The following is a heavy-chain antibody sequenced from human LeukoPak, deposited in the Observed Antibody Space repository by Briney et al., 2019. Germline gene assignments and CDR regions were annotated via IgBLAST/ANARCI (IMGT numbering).Heavy chain of an antibody. Sequence: GGSLRLSCAASGFTFSSYWMTWVRQAPGKGLEWVANIKQDGSEKYYVDSVKGRFTISRDNAKNSLYLQMNSLRAEDTAVYYCARDRDYDILTGLIDYWGQGTLVTVSS. J-gene: IGHJ4*02. CDR3: ARDRDYDILTGLIDY. CDR1: GFTFSSYW. CDR2: IKQDGSEK. D-gene: IGHD3-9*01. V-gene: IGHV3-7*01.